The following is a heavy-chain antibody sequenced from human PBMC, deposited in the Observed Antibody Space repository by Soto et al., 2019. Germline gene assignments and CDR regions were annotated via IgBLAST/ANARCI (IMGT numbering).Heavy chain of an antibody. J-gene: IGHJ6*02. V-gene: IGHV3-21*01. CDR3: ARVAPRYCSSTSCYTHHYYYGMDV. CDR2: ISSSSSYI. Sequence: GGSLRLSCAASGFTFSSYSMNWVRQAPGKGLEWVSSISSSSSYIYYADSVKGRFTISRDNAKNSLYLQMNSLRAEDTAVYYSARVAPRYCSSTSCYTHHYYYGMDVWGQGTTVTVSS. D-gene: IGHD2-2*02. CDR1: GFTFSSYS.